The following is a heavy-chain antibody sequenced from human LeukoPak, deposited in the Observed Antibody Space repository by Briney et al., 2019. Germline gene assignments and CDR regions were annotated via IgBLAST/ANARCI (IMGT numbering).Heavy chain of an antibody. J-gene: IGHJ4*02. CDR1: GFTFSSYE. Sequence: AGGSLRLSCAASGFTFSSYEMNWVRQAPGKGLEWVSCISSSGSNTYHADSVKGRFTISRDNAKNSLYLQMNSLRAEDTAVYYCARLRGNYGLFWGQGTLVTVSS. V-gene: IGHV3-48*03. CDR2: ISSSGSNT. D-gene: IGHD4-11*01. CDR3: ARLRGNYGLF.